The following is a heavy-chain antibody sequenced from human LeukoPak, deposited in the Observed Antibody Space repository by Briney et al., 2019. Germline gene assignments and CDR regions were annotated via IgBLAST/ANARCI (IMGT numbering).Heavy chain of an antibody. CDR2: IYYSGST. V-gene: IGHV4-39*07. D-gene: IGHD6-13*01. CDR3: ARVSVWAAAGWGN. Sequence: PSETLSLTCTVSGGSISSSSYYWGWIRQPPGKGLEWIGSIYYSGSTYYNPSLKSRVTISVDTSKNQFSLKLSSVTAADTAVYYCARVSVWAAAGWGNWGQGTLVTVSS. J-gene: IGHJ4*02. CDR1: GGSISSSSYY.